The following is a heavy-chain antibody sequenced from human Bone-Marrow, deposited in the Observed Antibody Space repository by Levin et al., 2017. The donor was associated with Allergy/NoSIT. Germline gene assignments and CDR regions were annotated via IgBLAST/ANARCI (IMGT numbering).Heavy chain of an antibody. V-gene: IGHV5-51*01. Sequence: GESLKISCKDSGDSFTKNWIGWVRQVPGKGLEWMGIIDPGDSETKYSPSFQGQVSISVDKSISTAYLQWNSLKASDTAMYYCARHAWSGTFSWFDSWGQGTLVTVSS. D-gene: IGHD3-3*01. CDR3: ARHAWSGTFSWFDS. J-gene: IGHJ5*01. CDR2: IDPGDSET. CDR1: GDSFTKNW.